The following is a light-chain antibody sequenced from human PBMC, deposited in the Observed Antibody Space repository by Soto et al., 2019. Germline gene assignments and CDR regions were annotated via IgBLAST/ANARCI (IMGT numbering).Light chain of an antibody. CDR1: SSNIGAGYD. CDR3: SSYTFAITV. CDR2: GVS. Sequence: QSVLTQPPSVSGAPGQRVTISCTGSSSNIGAGYDVHWYQQLPGTAPKLLIYGVSHRPSGVSNRFSGSKSGNTASLTISGLQAEDEADYYCSSYTFAITVFGGGTKVTVL. J-gene: IGLJ2*01. V-gene: IGLV1-40*01.